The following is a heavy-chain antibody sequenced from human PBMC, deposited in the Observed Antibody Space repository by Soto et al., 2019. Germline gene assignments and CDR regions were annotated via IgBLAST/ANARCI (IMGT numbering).Heavy chain of an antibody. CDR3: ANVIYDYGGMDV. D-gene: IGHD4-17*01. CDR2: ISGSGGST. Sequence: PGGSLRLSCAASGFTFSSYAMSWVRQAPGKGLEWVSAISGSGGSTYYADSVKGRFTTSRDNSKNTLYLQMNSPRAEDTAVYYCANVIYDYGGMDVWGQGTTVTVSS. V-gene: IGHV3-23*01. CDR1: GFTFSSYA. J-gene: IGHJ6*02.